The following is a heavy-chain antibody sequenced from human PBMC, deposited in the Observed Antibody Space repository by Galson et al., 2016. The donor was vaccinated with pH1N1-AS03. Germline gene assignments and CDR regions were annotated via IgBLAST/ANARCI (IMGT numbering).Heavy chain of an antibody. Sequence: QSGAEVTKPGESLKISCKTSGYIFTSYWVAWVRHMPGKGLEWMGIIYPGDSDTRYSPSFQGQVTISADRSINTAYLQWSSLMASDTAIDYSARQVRDGYNDYFDYWGQGILVTVSS. J-gene: IGHJ4*02. D-gene: IGHD5-24*01. CDR2: IYPGDSDT. CDR1: GYIFTSYW. V-gene: IGHV5-51*01. CDR3: ARQVRDGYNDYFDY.